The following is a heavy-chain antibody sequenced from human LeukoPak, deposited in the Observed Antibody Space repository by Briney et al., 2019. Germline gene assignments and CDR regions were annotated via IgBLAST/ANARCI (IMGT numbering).Heavy chain of an antibody. CDR3: ARVRLVGPDAFDI. CDR1: GGSFSSYY. CDR2: IYHSGST. D-gene: IGHD3-10*01. Sequence: PSETLSLTCAAYGGSFSSYYWSWIRQPAEKGLEWIGSIYHSGSTYYNPSLKSRVTISVDTSKNQFSLKLSSVTAADTAVYYCARVRLVGPDAFDIWGQGTLVTVSS. V-gene: IGHV4-59*10. J-gene: IGHJ4*02.